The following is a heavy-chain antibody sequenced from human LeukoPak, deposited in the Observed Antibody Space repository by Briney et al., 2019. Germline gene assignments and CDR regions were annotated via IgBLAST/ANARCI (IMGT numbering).Heavy chain of an antibody. D-gene: IGHD3-22*01. V-gene: IGHV1-18*01. J-gene: IGHJ3*02. Sequence: ASVKVSCKASGYTFPNYGISWVRQAPGQGLEWMGWINPNNGNTNYVQKLQGRVTMTTDTSTSTAYMELRSLRSDDTAVYYCARVGYDSSGRHRYAFDIWGQGTMVTVSS. CDR3: ARVGYDSSGRHRYAFDI. CDR2: INPNNGNT. CDR1: GYTFPNYG.